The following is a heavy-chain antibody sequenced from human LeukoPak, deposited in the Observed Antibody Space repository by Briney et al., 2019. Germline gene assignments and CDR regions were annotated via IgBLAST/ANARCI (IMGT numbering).Heavy chain of an antibody. J-gene: IGHJ3*02. V-gene: IGHV2-70*11. Sequence: SGPTLVNPTQTLSLTCTFSGFALSTSGMCVSWIRQPPGKALEWLARIDWDDDKYYSTSLKTRLTISTDTSKNQVVLTMTNMDPVATATYYCARMSGELLQSFDIWGQGTMVTVSS. D-gene: IGHD1-26*01. CDR2: IDWDDDK. CDR3: ARMSGELLQSFDI. CDR1: GFALSTSGMC.